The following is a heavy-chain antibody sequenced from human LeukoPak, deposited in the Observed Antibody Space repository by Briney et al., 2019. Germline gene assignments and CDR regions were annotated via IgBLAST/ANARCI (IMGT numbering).Heavy chain of an antibody. CDR2: IFHSGST. D-gene: IGHD3-22*01. V-gene: IGHV4-38-2*02. CDR3: ARETIDITIIEVVRMGDAFDI. CDR1: DYSISSDDYY. Sequence: TSETLSLTCTVSDYSISSDDYYWGWIRQPPGKGLEWIGSIFHSGSTYYNPSLKSRVTISVDTSKNQFSLRLSSVTAADTAVYYCARETIDITIIEVVRMGDAFDIWGQGTMVTVSS. J-gene: IGHJ3*02.